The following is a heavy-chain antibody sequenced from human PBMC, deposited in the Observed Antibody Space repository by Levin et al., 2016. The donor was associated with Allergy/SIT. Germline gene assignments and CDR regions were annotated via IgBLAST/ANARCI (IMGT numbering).Heavy chain of an antibody. CDR2: IYYSGST. J-gene: IGHJ3*02. D-gene: IGHD4-23*01. CDR3: ARERAYGGNFDAFDI. Sequence: SETLSLTCTVSGGSISSYYWSWIRQPPGKGLEWIGYIYYSGSTNYNPSLKSRVTISVDTSKNQFSLKLSSVTAADTAVYYCARERAYGGNFDAFDIWGQGTMVTVSS. CDR1: GGSISSYY. V-gene: IGHV4-59*01.